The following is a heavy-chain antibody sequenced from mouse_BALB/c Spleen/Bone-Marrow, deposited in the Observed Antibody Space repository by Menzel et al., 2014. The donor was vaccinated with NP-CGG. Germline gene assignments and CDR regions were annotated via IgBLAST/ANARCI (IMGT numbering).Heavy chain of an antibody. Sequence: VQLQQSGPELVKPGASVKMSCKASGYTFTSYVMHWVKQKPGQGLEWIGYINPYDDGTKYNEKFKGKATLTSDKSSSTAYMELSSLTSEDSAVYYCARSLYGYDWYFDVWGAGTTVTVSS. J-gene: IGHJ1*01. V-gene: IGHV1-14*01. CDR1: GYTFTSYV. CDR3: ARSLYGYDWYFDV. D-gene: IGHD2-2*01. CDR2: INPYDDGT.